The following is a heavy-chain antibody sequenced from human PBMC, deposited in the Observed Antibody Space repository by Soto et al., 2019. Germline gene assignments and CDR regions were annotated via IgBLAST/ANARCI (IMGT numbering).Heavy chain of an antibody. Sequence: ASVKVSCKVSGYTLTELSMHWVRQAPGKGLERMGGFDPEDGETIYAQKFQGRVTMTEDTSTDTAYMELSSLRSEDTALYYCAKDKRGYDLYYMDVWGKGTTVTVSS. CDR2: FDPEDGET. V-gene: IGHV1-24*01. J-gene: IGHJ6*03. CDR3: AKDKRGYDLYYMDV. CDR1: GYTLTELS.